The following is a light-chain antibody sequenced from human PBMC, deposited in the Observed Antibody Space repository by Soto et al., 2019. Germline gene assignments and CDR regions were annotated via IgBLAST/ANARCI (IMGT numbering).Light chain of an antibody. Sequence: DIQMTQSPSSLSASVGDRVTVTGRTSQSISNHLNWYQQKPGEAPKLLIYGSSSLHYGVPSRFSGSGSGTHFTFTISSLQTEDIGTYYCQQYDILPITFGRGTRLEIK. J-gene: IGKJ5*01. CDR3: QQYDILPIT. V-gene: IGKV1-33*01. CDR2: GSS. CDR1: QSISNH.